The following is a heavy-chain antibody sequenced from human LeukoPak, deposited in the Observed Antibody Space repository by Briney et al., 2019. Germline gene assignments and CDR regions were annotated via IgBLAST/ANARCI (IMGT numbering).Heavy chain of an antibody. D-gene: IGHD5-24*01. V-gene: IGHV1-8*02. CDR1: GYTFTSHH. J-gene: IGHJ4*02. CDR3: ARATPGGLHGYSFDY. Sequence: ASVKVSCKASGYTFTSHHINWVRQAAGQGLEWMGWMNPNSGNTAYAQKFQGRVTMTWDTSINTAYMELGSLRSEDTAVYYCARATPGGLHGYSFDYWGQGTVVTVYS. CDR2: MNPNSGNT.